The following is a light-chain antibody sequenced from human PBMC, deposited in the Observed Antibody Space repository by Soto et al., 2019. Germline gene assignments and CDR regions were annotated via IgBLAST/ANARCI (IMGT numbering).Light chain of an antibody. CDR2: ATS. V-gene: IGKV3-20*01. J-gene: IGKJ4*01. Sequence: EIVVTQSPGTLSFSPGERATLSCRASQRVSTSYLAWYQQKPGQAPRLLIYATSNRATGIPDRFSGSGSGTDFSLNISRLEPEDFAVYYCHQYGSSPFTFGGGTKVEFK. CDR1: QRVSTSY. CDR3: HQYGSSPFT.